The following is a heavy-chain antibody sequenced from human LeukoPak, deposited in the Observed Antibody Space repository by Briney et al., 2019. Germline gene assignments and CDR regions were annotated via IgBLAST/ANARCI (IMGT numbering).Heavy chain of an antibody. CDR2: ISSTSGTI. D-gene: IGHD2-2*01. J-gene: IGHJ3*02. CDR3: ARELVVPAAISSYDAFDI. CDR1: GFTFRSYS. Sequence: GGSLRLSRVASGFTFRSYSMNWVRQAPGKGLEWVSYISSTSGTIYYADSMKGRFTISRDNAKNSLYLQMNGLRAEDTAVYYCARELVVPAAISSYDAFDIWGQGTMVTVSS. V-gene: IGHV3-48*04.